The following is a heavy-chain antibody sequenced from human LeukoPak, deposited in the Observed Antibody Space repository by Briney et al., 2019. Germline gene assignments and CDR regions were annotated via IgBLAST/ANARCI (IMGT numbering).Heavy chain of an antibody. Sequence: SETLSLTCTVSGDSISAYYWSWIRQPPGKGLEWIGCIFYSGSTNYSPSLQSRVTMSVDTSKNQFSLKLTSVTAADTAVYYCAREGMSVRGFSLIDYWGQGTLVTVSS. V-gene: IGHV4-59*01. CDR1: GDSISAYY. CDR2: IFYSGST. J-gene: IGHJ4*02. CDR3: AREGMSVRGFSLIDY. D-gene: IGHD3-10*01.